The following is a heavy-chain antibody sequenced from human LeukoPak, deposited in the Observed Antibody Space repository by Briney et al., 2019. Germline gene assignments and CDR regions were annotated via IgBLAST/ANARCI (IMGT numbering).Heavy chain of an antibody. CDR2: IRYDGSNK. D-gene: IGHD6-13*01. CDR3: AKGGIAAAKADY. CDR1: GFTFSSYG. V-gene: IGHV3-30*02. J-gene: IGHJ4*02. Sequence: PGGFLRLSCAASGFTFSSYGMHWVRQAPGKGLEWVAFIRYDGSNKYYADSVKGRFTISRDNSKNTLYLQMNSLRAEDTAVYYCAKGGIAAAKADYWGQGTLVTVSS.